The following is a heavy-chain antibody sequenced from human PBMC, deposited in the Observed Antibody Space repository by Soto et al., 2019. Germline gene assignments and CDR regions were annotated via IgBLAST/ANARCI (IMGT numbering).Heavy chain of an antibody. CDR2: INNNSGRK. V-gene: IGHV3-23*01. CDR3: AKDGDYEYFDY. D-gene: IGHD3-22*01. Sequence: PGGSMRLSCAASGFSFSSYTMNWVRQAPGKGLEWVSSINNNSGRKYYADSVKGRFTISRDNSKNTLFLQMNSLKAEDTAVYFCAKDGDYEYFDYWGQGTQVTVSS. CDR1: GFSFSSYT. J-gene: IGHJ4*02.